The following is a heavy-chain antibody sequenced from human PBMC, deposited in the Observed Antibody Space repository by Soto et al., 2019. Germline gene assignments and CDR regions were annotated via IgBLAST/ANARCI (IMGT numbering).Heavy chain of an antibody. Sequence: ASVKVSCKASGYTFTNYGISWVRQAPGQGLEWMGWISAYNGNTNYAQKLQGRVTMTTDTSTSTAYMELRSLRSDDTAVYYCARDSSGWYHTGFDPWGQGTLVTDSS. CDR1: GYTFTNYG. J-gene: IGHJ5*02. CDR2: ISAYNGNT. V-gene: IGHV1-18*01. CDR3: ARDSSGWYHTGFDP. D-gene: IGHD6-19*01.